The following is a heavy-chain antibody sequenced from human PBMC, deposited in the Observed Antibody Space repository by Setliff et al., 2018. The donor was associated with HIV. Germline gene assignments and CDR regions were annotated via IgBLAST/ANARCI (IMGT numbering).Heavy chain of an antibody. V-gene: IGHV1-69*05. CDR2: TIPMFGTA. Sequence: AASVKVSCKASGGTFGIYGISWVRQAPGQGLEWMGGTIPMFGTANYAQKFQGRVTITTDESTNTGYMELSSLRSEDTAVYYCARESACSSTSCPKVLDYWGQGTLVTVSS. CDR3: ARESACSSTSCPKVLDY. CDR1: GGTFGIYG. J-gene: IGHJ4*02. D-gene: IGHD2-2*01.